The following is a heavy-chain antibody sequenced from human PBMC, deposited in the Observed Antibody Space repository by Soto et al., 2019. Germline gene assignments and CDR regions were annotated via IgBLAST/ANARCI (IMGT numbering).Heavy chain of an antibody. CDR3: ARGSIWFGELNPRCDP. CDR2: INAGNGNT. D-gene: IGHD3-10*01. CDR1: GYTFTSYA. J-gene: IGHJ5*02. V-gene: IGHV1-3*05. Sequence: QVQLVQSGAEEKKPGASVKVSCKASGYTFTSYAMHWVRQAPGQRLEWMGWINAGNGNTKYSQKFQGRVTITRDTSASTAYMELSSLRPEDTAVYYCARGSIWFGELNPRCDPWGQGTLVTVSS.